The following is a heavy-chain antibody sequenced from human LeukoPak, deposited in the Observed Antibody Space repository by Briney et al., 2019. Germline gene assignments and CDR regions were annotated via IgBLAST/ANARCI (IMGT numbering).Heavy chain of an antibody. J-gene: IGHJ6*03. D-gene: IGHD3-3*01. CDR1: GGSISSYY. CDR3: ARGGEYDFWSGYYYYYYYMDV. V-gene: IGHV4-59*01. Sequence: SETLSLTCTVSGGSISSYYWSWIRQPPGKGLEWIGYIYYSGSTNYNPSLKSRVTISVDTSKNQFSLKLSSVTAADTAVYYCARGGEYDFWSGYYYYYYYMDVWGKGTTVTVSS. CDR2: IYYSGST.